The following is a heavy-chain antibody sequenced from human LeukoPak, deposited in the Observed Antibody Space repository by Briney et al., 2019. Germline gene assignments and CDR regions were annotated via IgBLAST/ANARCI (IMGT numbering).Heavy chain of an antibody. D-gene: IGHD3-16*01. CDR1: GFTFSSNA. CDR2: ISGSGGKT. V-gene: IGHV3-23*01. Sequence: PGGSLRLSCAASGFTFSSNAMSWVRQAPGKGLERVSAISGSGGKTHYADSVKGRFTISRDNPKNTLYLQMNGLRAEDTAVYYCAKDASADYWGQGTLVTVSS. J-gene: IGHJ4*02. CDR3: AKDASADY.